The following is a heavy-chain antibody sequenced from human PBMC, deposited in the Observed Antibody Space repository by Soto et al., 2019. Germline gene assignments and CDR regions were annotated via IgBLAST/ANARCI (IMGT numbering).Heavy chain of an antibody. J-gene: IGHJ6*02. CDR2: IYPGDSDT. Sequence: PGESLKISCKGSGYSFTSYWIGWVRQMPGKGLEWMGIIYPGDSDTRYSPSFQGQVTISADKSISTAYLQWSSLKASDTAMYYCARRLYSSGWLPNYGMDVWGQGTTVTVSS. CDR1: GYSFTSYW. D-gene: IGHD6-19*01. CDR3: ARRLYSSGWLPNYGMDV. V-gene: IGHV5-51*01.